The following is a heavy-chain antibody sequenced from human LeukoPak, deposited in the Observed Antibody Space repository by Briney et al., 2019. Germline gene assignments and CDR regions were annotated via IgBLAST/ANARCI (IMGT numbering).Heavy chain of an antibody. D-gene: IGHD3-22*01. V-gene: IGHV3-21*01. CDR3: ASEYSSSTYYYGMDV. CDR1: GFTFSSYS. CDR2: ITSSSSYI. Sequence: PGRSLRLSCAASGFTFSSYSMNWVRQAPGKGLEWVSSITSSSSYIYYADSVKGRFTISRDNAKNSLFLHMNSLRAEDTAVYFCASEYSSSTYYYGMDVWGQGTTVTVSS. J-gene: IGHJ6*02.